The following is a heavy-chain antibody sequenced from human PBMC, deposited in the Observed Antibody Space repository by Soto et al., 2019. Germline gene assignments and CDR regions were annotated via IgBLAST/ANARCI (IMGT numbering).Heavy chain of an antibody. Sequence: EVQLLESGGVLVQPGGSLRLSFAASGFTLSSYAMSCVRQAPGKGLEWVSVISGSGGSTYYADSVKGRFTISRDNSKNTLSLQMTSLRADDTAVYYCAKRAAGTSFDYWGQGTLVTVSS. CDR1: GFTLSSYA. CDR2: ISGSGGST. V-gene: IGHV3-23*01. J-gene: IGHJ4*02. D-gene: IGHD6-13*01. CDR3: AKRAAGTSFDY.